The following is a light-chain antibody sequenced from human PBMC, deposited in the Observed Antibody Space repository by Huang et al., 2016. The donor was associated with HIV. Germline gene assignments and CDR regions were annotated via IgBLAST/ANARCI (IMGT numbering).Light chain of an antibody. Sequence: DIVMIQSPLSLPVTPGEPASISYTSSRSLLHTNGYNYLDWYLQKPGQSPQLLIFLGSNRASGVPDRFSGSGSGTYFSLKISRVEAEDVGVYYCMQALHTPYTFGQGTKLEIK. CDR2: LGS. CDR3: MQALHTPYT. CDR1: RSLLHTNGYNY. J-gene: IGKJ2*01. V-gene: IGKV2-28*01.